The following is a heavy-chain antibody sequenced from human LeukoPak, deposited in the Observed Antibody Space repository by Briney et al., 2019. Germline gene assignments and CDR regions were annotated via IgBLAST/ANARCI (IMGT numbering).Heavy chain of an antibody. D-gene: IGHD6-13*01. CDR2: IYYAGST. CDR1: GDSISSSSYY. Sequence: PSETLSLTCNVSGDSISSSSYYWSWIRVPPGKGLEWIGSIYYAGSTYYNPSLKSQVTISVDTSKNQFSLKLSSVTAADTAVFYCVRSIAGDYMNVWGKGTSVTVSS. CDR3: VRSIAGDYMNV. V-gene: IGHV4-39*07. J-gene: IGHJ6*03.